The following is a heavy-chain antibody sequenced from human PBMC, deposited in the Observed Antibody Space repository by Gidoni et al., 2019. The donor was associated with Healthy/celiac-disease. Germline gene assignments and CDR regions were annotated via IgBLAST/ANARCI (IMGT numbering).Heavy chain of an antibody. D-gene: IGHD3-22*01. J-gene: IGHJ4*02. V-gene: IGHV4-39*01. CDR1: GGSISSSSYY. CDR2: IYYSGST. Sequence: QLQLQESGPGLVKPSETLSLTCTVSGGSISSSSYYWGWIRQPPGKGLEWIGSIYYSGSTYYNPSLKSRVTISVDTSKNQFSLKLSSVTAADTAVYYCARTIPNYYDSSGYYYAGHYFDYWGQGTLVTVSS. CDR3: ARTIPNYYDSSGYYYAGHYFDY.